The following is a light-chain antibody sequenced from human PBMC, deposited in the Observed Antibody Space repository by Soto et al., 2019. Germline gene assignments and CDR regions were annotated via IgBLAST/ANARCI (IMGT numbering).Light chain of an antibody. CDR1: SGSIASNY. J-gene: IGLJ3*02. CDR2: EDN. Sequence: NFLLTQPHSVSESPGKTVTISCTRSSGSIASNYVQWYQQRPGSAPTTVIYEDNQRPSGVPDRFSGSIDISSNSASLTISGLKTEDEADNYCQSYDSSNQGVFGGGTKVTVL. CDR3: QSYDSSNQGV. V-gene: IGLV6-57*03.